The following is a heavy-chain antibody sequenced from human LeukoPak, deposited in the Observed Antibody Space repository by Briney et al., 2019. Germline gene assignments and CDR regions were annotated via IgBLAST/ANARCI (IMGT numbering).Heavy chain of an antibody. CDR2: MNPNSGNT. D-gene: IGHD3-22*01. J-gene: IGHJ4*02. CDR1: GYTFTSYD. V-gene: IGHV1-8*01. Sequence: ASVKVSCKASGYTFTSYDINWVRQATGQGLEWMGWMNPNSGNTGYAQKFQGRVTMTRNTSISTAYMELSSLRSEDTAVYYCARGETMIVVVSHDYWGQGTLVTVSS. CDR3: ARGETMIVVVSHDY.